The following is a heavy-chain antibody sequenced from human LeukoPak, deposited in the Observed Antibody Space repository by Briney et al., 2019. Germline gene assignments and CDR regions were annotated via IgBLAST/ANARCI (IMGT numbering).Heavy chain of an antibody. J-gene: IGHJ5*02. CDR2: IYYSGST. V-gene: IGHV4-59*01. CDR1: GGSISSYY. Sequence: SETLSLTCTVSGGSISSYYWSWIRQPPGKGLEWIGYIYYSGSTNYNPSLNSRVTISVDTSKNQFSLKLSSVTAADTAVYYCARGGGYSYGSNWFDPWGQGTLVTVSS. CDR3: ARGGGYSYGSNWFDP. D-gene: IGHD5-18*01.